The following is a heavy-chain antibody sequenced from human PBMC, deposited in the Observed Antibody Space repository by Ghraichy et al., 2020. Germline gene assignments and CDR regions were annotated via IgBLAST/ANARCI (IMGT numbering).Heavy chain of an antibody. CDR1: GFTFSDYY. J-gene: IGHJ6*04. Sequence: GSLRLSCAASGFTFSDYYMSWIRQAPGKGLEWVSYISSSSSYTNYADSVKGRFTISRDNAKNSLYLQMNSLRAEDTAVYYCARAKNYDFWSGYVSKSDVWGKGTTVTVSS. V-gene: IGHV3-11*06. CDR2: ISSSSSYT. D-gene: IGHD3-3*01. CDR3: ARAKNYDFWSGYVSKSDV.